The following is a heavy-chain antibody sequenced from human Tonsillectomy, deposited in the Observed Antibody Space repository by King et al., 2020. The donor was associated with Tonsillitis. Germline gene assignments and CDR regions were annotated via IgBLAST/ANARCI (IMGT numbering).Heavy chain of an antibody. CDR1: GFTFSSYA. CDR3: AKGEVGVTPMDY. V-gene: IGHV3-23*04. CDR2: ISGRCGST. Sequence: DVQLVESGGGLVQPGGSLRLSCAATGFTFSSYAISWVRQAPGKGLEWGSGISGRCGSTHYAESVKGRFTISRDNSKNTLYLQMNSLRAEDTAVYYCAKGEVGVTPMDYWGQGTLVTVSS. D-gene: IGHD1-26*01. J-gene: IGHJ4*02.